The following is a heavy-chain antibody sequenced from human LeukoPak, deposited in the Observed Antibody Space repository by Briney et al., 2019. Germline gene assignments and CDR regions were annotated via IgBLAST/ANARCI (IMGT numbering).Heavy chain of an antibody. Sequence: ASVKVSCKASGYTFTSYYIHWGRQAPGQGREWMGMINPSGGSTTYAQKFQGRVTLTRDTSTSTVSLEVSSLRSEDTAVYFCARDLRRDVYNRDWYFDLWGRGTLVTVSS. V-gene: IGHV1-46*01. CDR3: ARDLRRDVYNRDWYFDL. D-gene: IGHD5-24*01. CDR2: INPSGGST. J-gene: IGHJ2*01. CDR1: GYTFTSYY.